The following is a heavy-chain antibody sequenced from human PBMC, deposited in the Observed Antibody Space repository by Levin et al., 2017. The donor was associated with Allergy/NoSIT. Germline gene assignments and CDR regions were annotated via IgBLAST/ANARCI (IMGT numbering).Heavy chain of an antibody. CDR1: GGSFSGYY. J-gene: IGHJ4*02. CDR2: INHSGST. Sequence: AGGSLRLSCAVYGGSFSGYYWSWIRQPPGKGLEWIGEINHSGSTNYNPSLKSRVTISVDTSKNQFSLKLSSVTAADTAVYYCARGRKKGVCYTKIAVAGTACAREQKFDYWGQGTLVTVSS. D-gene: IGHD6-19*01. CDR3: ARGRKKGVCYTKIAVAGTACAREQKFDY. V-gene: IGHV4-34*01.